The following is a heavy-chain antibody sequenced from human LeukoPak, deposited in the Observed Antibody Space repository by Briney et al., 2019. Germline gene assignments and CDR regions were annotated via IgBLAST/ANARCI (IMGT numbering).Heavy chain of an antibody. CDR1: GFTVSSNY. Sequence: GGSLRLSCAASGFTVSSNYMSWVRQAPGEGLEWVSVIHTGGSTYYADSVKGRFTISRDTSNNTLYLQMNSLRADDTAVYYCAREGKWLQLRYFDYWGQGTLVTVSS. D-gene: IGHD5-24*01. CDR2: IHTGGST. V-gene: IGHV3-53*01. J-gene: IGHJ4*02. CDR3: AREGKWLQLRYFDY.